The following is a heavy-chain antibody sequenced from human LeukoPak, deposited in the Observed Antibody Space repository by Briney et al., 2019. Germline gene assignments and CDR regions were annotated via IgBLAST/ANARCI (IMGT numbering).Heavy chain of an antibody. CDR1: GFTFSSYG. V-gene: IGHV3-30*18. Sequence: GGSLRLSCAASGFTFSSYGMHWVRQAPGKGLEWVAVISYDGSHKYYADSVKGRFTISRDNSKNTLYLQMYSLRAEDTAAYYCAKDHIHFGNYYDSSAYYFWGQGTLVTVSS. D-gene: IGHD3-22*01. CDR3: AKDHIHFGNYYDSSAYYF. CDR2: ISYDGSHK. J-gene: IGHJ4*02.